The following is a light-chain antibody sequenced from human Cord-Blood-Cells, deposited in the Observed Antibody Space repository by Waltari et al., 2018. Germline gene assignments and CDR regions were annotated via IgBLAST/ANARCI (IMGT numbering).Light chain of an antibody. Sequence: QSALNQPASVSGSPGQSITISCTGTSSDVGGSYYVSWYQQHPGTAPKLMIYEVSNRPSCVSNRFSGSKSGNTASLTISGLQAEDEADYYCSSYTSSSTYVFGTGTKVTVL. CDR1: SSDVGGSYY. CDR2: EVS. CDR3: SSYTSSSTYV. J-gene: IGLJ1*01. V-gene: IGLV2-14*01.